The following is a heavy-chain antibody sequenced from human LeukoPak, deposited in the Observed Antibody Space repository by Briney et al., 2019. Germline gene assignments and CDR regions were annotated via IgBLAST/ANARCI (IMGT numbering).Heavy chain of an antibody. CDR1: GCSISSYY. CDR2: IYYSGST. CDR3: ARQMDTAMVTGHYYYYMDV. J-gene: IGHJ6*03. D-gene: IGHD5-18*01. V-gene: IGHV4-59*08. Sequence: SETLSLTCTVSGCSISSYYWSWIRQPPGKGLEWIGYIYYSGSTNYNLSLKSRVTISVDTSKNQSSLKLSSVTAADTAVYYFARQMDTAMVTGHYYYYMDVWGKGTTVTVSS.